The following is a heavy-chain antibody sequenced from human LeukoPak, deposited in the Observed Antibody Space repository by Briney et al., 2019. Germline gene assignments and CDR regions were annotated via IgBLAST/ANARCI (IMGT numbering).Heavy chain of an antibody. Sequence: SETLSLTCTVSGGSISSYYWSWIRQPAGKGLEWIGRIYTSGSTNYNPSLKSRVTMSVATSKNQFSLKLSSVTAADTAVYYCARDRDYDILTGYHYYYGMDVWGQGTTVTVSS. V-gene: IGHV4-4*07. CDR3: ARDRDYDILTGYHYYYGMDV. CDR2: IYTSGST. CDR1: GGSISSYY. D-gene: IGHD3-9*01. J-gene: IGHJ6*02.